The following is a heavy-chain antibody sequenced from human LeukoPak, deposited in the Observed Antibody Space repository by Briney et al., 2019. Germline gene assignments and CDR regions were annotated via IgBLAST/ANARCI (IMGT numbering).Heavy chain of an antibody. Sequence: SETLSLTCAVYGGSFSGYYWSWIRQPPGKGLEWIGEINHSGSTNYNPSLKSRVTISVDASKNQFSLKLSSVTAADTAMYYCARGGWELPEGSLDYWGRGTLVTVSS. CDR1: GGSFSGYY. V-gene: IGHV4-34*01. CDR3: ARGGWELPEGSLDY. J-gene: IGHJ4*02. D-gene: IGHD1-26*01. CDR2: INHSGST.